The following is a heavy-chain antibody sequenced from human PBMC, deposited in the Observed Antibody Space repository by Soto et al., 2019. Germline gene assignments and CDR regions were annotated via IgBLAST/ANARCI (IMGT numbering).Heavy chain of an antibody. CDR1: GYTFTSYA. CDR2: INAGNGNT. Sequence: ASVKVSCKASGYTFTSYAMHWVRQAPGQRLEWMGWINAGNGNTKYSQKFQGRVTITRDTSASTAYMELSSLRSEDTAVYYCASALIFGVGMGVLAIDYWGQGTLVTVSS. CDR3: ASALIFGVGMGVLAIDY. D-gene: IGHD3-3*01. V-gene: IGHV1-3*01. J-gene: IGHJ4*02.